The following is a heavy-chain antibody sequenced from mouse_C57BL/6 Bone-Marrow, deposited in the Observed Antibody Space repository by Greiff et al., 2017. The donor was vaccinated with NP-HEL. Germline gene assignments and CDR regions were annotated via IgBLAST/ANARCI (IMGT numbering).Heavy chain of an antibody. Sequence: EVKLVESGGGLVKPGGSLKLSCAASGFTFSSYAMSWVRQTPEKRLEWVATISDGGSYTYYPDNAKNNRYMQMSHLKSEDTAMYYCARDKGGIYYASSSHWYFDVWGTGTTVTVSS. CDR1: GFTFSSYA. D-gene: IGHD1-1*01. J-gene: IGHJ1*03. V-gene: IGHV5-4*01. CDR2: ISDGGSYT. CDR3: ARDKGGIYYASSSHWYFDV.